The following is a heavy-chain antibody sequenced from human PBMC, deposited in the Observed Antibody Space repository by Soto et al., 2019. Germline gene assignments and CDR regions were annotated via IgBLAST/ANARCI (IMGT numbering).Heavy chain of an antibody. CDR3: AKDRNYSQDYFHY. CDR1: GFTFSSYA. CDR2: ISANGQGI. V-gene: IGHV3-23*01. J-gene: IGHJ4*02. D-gene: IGHD2-21*01. Sequence: EVQLLESGGGLVQPGGSLRLSCAASGFTFSSYALSWVRQAPGKGLEWVSAISANGQGIYYADSVRGRFTISRDNSKNKIFLHMDSLRAEDTAVYYCAKDRNYSQDYFHYWGQGTLVTVSS.